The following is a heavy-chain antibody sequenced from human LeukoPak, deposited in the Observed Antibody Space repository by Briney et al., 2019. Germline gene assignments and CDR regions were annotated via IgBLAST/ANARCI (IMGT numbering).Heavy chain of an antibody. J-gene: IGHJ4*02. Sequence: APVKVSCKASGYVFTGHYMYWVRQAPGQGLEWMGWINPNGGGTNYAHKFQGRVTMTRDTSINTAYMELSSLRSDDTAVYYCARVTRIAIFGTVNNYFDYWGQGTLVTVSS. CDR2: INPNGGGT. CDR3: ARVTRIAIFGTVNNYFDY. CDR1: GYVFTGHY. V-gene: IGHV1-2*02. D-gene: IGHD3-3*01.